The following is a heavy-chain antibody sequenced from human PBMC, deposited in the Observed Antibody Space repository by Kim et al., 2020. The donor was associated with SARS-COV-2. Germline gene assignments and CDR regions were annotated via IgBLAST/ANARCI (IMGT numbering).Heavy chain of an antibody. CDR2: IIPIFGTA. CDR3: ARDRAARTIGDYGMDG. CDR1: GGTFSSYA. V-gene: IGHV1-69*13. J-gene: IGHJ6*02. Sequence: SVKVSCKASGGTFSSYAISWVRQAPGQGLEWMGGIIPIFGTANFAQKFQGRVTITADASTSTAYMELSSLRSEDTAVYYCARDRAARTIGDYGMDGWGQGTTVTVSS.